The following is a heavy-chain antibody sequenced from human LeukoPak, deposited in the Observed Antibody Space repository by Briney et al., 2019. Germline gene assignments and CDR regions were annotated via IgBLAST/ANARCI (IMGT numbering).Heavy chain of an antibody. J-gene: IGHJ3*02. V-gene: IGHV1-46*01. CDR2: INPSGGST. D-gene: IGHD1-26*01. Sequence: ASVKVSCKASGYTFTSYYMHWVRQAPGQGLEWMGIINPSGGSTSYAQKFQGRVTMTRDTSTSTVYMELSSLRSEDTAVYYCARVWDSVGATEASDIWGQGTMVTVSS. CDR3: ARVWDSVGATEASDI. CDR1: GYTFTSYY.